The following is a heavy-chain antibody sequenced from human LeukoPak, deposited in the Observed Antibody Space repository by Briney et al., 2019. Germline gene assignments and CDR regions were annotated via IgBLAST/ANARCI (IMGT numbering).Heavy chain of an antibody. CDR3: ARRYYDILTGYDS. D-gene: IGHD3-9*01. J-gene: IGHJ5*01. CDR1: GGSISISSYY. V-gene: IGHV4-39*02. Sequence: SETLSLTCTVSGGSISISSYYWDWIRQPPGKGLEWIGSVYYSGSTYYNPSLKSRVTISVDTSKNHFSLKLSSLTAADSAVYYCARRYYDILTGYDSWGQGTLVAVSS. CDR2: VYYSGST.